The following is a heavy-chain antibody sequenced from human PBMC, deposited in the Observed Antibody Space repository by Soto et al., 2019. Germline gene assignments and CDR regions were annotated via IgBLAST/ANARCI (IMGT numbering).Heavy chain of an antibody. CDR1: GGSISSGGYY. CDR3: ARASTRSGYCSSTSRPDFDY. V-gene: IGHV4-31*03. Sequence: SETLSLTCTVSGGSISSGGYYWSWIRQHPGKDLEWIGYIYYSGSTYYNPSLKSRVTISVDTSKNQFSLKLSSVTAADTAVYYCARASTRSGYCSSTSRPDFDYLGQGTLVTGSS. CDR2: IYYSGST. J-gene: IGHJ4*02. D-gene: IGHD2-2*01.